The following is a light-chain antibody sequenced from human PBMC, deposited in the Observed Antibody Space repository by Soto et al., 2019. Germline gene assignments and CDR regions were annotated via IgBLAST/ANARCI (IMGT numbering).Light chain of an antibody. CDR3: QQYNSYSGT. CDR2: DAS. V-gene: IGKV1-5*01. CDR1: QSISSW. Sequence: DSPMTQSPSTLSASVGDRVTIPCRASQSISSWLAWYRQKPGKAPKLLIYDASSLVSGVPSRFSGSGSGTEFTLTISSLQPDDFATYYCQQYNSYSGTFGQGTKVDIK. J-gene: IGKJ1*01.